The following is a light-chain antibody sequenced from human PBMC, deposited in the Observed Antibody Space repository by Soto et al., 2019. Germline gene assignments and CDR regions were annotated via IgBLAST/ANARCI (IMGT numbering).Light chain of an antibody. Sequence: DIEMTQSPASLSASVGDRVTITCRASQTINTNLNWYQQKPGKAPKVLIFGASTLESGVPSRFSGSASGTDFTLTISSLQPEDFATYYCQQCYNAPRTFGQGTKVEIK. CDR1: QTINTN. CDR2: GAS. J-gene: IGKJ1*01. CDR3: QQCYNAPRT. V-gene: IGKV1-39*01.